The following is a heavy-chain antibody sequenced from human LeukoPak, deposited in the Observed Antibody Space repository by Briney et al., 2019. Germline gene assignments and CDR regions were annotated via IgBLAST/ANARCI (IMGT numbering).Heavy chain of an antibody. J-gene: IGHJ3*02. CDR3: ARVNIPIRAFDI. CDR2: IYHSGST. V-gene: IGHV4-30-2*01. CDR1: GGSISSGGYS. Sequence: SETLSLTCAVSGGSISSGGYSWSWIRQPPGKGLEWIGYIYHSGSTYYNPSLKSRVTISVDRSKNQFSLKLSSVTAADTAVYYCARVNIPIRAFDIWGQGTMVTVSS. D-gene: IGHD5-24*01.